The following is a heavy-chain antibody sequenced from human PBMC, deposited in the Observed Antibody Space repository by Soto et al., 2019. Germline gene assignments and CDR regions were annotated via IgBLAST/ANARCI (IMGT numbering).Heavy chain of an antibody. J-gene: IGHJ4*02. D-gene: IGHD2-15*01. V-gene: IGHV4-31*03. CDR2: IYYTGST. CDR3: AREVAATPHVEY. CDR1: GDSVRNGGYY. Sequence: QVQLQESGPGLVKPSQTLSLTCTVSGDSVRNGGYYWNWIRQYPGKGLEWIGYIYYTGSTSYNPSLESRLTISADTSKNQFSLRLRSVTAADTAVYYCAREVAATPHVEYWGQGALVTISS.